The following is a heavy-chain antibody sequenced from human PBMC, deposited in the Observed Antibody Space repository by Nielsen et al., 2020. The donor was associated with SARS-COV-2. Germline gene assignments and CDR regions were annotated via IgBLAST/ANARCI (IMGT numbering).Heavy chain of an antibody. Sequence: ASVKVSCKASGYTFTSYDISWVRQATGQGLEWMGWMSPNSGNTGYAQKFQGRVTMTRDTSTSTVYMELSSLRSDDTAVYYCARDSSGTYRRVDYWGQGTLVTVSS. CDR1: GYTFTSYD. CDR2: MSPNSGNT. V-gene: IGHV1-8*01. CDR3: ARDSSGTYRRVDY. J-gene: IGHJ4*02. D-gene: IGHD3-22*01.